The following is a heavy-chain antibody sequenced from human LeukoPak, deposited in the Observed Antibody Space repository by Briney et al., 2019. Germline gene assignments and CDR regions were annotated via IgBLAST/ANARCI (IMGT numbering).Heavy chain of an antibody. CDR3: ARVYIASPGQFDP. D-gene: IGHD6-13*01. J-gene: IGHJ5*02. V-gene: IGHV4-61*02. Sequence: SQTLSLTCTVSGGSISSGSYYWSWIRQPAGKGLEWIGRIYISGSTSYNPSLKIRVTISVDTSKNQFSLKLSSVTAADTAVYYCARVYIASPGQFDPWGQGTLVTVSS. CDR1: GGSISSGSYY. CDR2: IYISGST.